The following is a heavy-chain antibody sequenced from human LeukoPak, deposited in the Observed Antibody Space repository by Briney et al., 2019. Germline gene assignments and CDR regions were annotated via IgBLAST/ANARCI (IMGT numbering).Heavy chain of an antibody. CDR2: ISSSSSYI. D-gene: IGHD6-6*01. V-gene: IGHV3-21*01. CDR3: WVWVSSSVMSSFDY. J-gene: IGHJ4*02. CDR1: GFTFSSYA. Sequence: GGSLRLSCAASGFTFSSYAMSWVRQAPGKGLEWVSSISSSSSYIYYADSVKGRFTISRDNAKNSLYLQMNSLRAEDTAVYYCWVWVSSSVMSSFDYWGQGTLVTVSS.